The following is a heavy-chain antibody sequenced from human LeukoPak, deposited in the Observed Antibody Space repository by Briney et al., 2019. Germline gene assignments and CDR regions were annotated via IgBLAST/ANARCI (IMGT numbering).Heavy chain of an antibody. D-gene: IGHD3-16*02. V-gene: IGHV3-7*01. Sequence: GGSLRLSCAASGFTFSSYWMGWVRQAPRKGLEWVANIKQDGSEKYYVDSVKGRFTISRDNAKNSLYLQMNSLRAEDTAVYYCARDYDYVWGSYRYFDYWGQGTLVTVSS. CDR2: IKQDGSEK. CDR1: GFTFSSYW. J-gene: IGHJ4*02. CDR3: ARDYDYVWGSYRYFDY.